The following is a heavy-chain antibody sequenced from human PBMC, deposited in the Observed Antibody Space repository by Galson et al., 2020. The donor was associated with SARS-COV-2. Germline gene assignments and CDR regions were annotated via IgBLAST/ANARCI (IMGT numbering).Heavy chain of an antibody. Sequence: SGPTLVKPTQTLTLTCDFSGFSLSTSGMCVNWIRQAPGKALEWLAVIDWDGDTYYNASLKTRLTISKDPSKDQVVLILSNVDPADSATYYCARIRGTYTGGSAYYFGLDVWGQGITVTVAS. CDR3: ARIRGTYTGGSAYYFGLDV. D-gene: IGHD1-26*01. J-gene: IGHJ6*02. V-gene: IGHV2-70*01. CDR1: GFSLSTSGMC. CDR2: IDWDGDT.